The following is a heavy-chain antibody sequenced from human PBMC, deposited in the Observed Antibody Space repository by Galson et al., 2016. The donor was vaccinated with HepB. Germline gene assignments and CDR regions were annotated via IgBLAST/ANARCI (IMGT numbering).Heavy chain of an antibody. J-gene: IGHJ4*02. Sequence: SVKVSCKASNYDFTMFGITWVRQAPGQGFEWMGWISAYNGNTNYAQKFQGRVTMTTEISTSIAYMELRSLRSDDTAVYYCSRDRGTPPLTTFFDFWGQGTLVTVSS. CDR2: ISAYNGNT. CDR3: SRDRGTPPLTTFFDF. V-gene: IGHV1-18*01. CDR1: NYDFTMFG. D-gene: IGHD1-7*01.